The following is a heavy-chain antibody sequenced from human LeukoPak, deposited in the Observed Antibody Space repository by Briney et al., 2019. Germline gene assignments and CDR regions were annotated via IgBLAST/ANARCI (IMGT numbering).Heavy chain of an antibody. Sequence: PGGSLRLSCAASGFTFSSYNMNWVRQAPGKAMEWVSSITSSATYIFYADSVKGRFTISRDNSKNTLYLQMNSLRAEDTAVYYCAKRSMVRGVQFDAFDLWGQGTIVTVSS. CDR1: GFTFSSYN. D-gene: IGHD3-10*01. J-gene: IGHJ3*01. V-gene: IGHV3-21*01. CDR3: AKRSMVRGVQFDAFDL. CDR2: ITSSATYI.